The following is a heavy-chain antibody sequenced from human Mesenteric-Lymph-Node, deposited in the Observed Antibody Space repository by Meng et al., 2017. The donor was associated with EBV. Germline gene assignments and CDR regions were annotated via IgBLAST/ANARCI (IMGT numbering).Heavy chain of an antibody. Sequence: VQLQESGPGLVKPSDTLSLTCNVSGGSINSFYWSWIRQPPGKGLEWIGYIYYSGSTSYNPSLKSRITISLDKSKNDFSLKLSSVTAADTAVYYCARQEVGANFDYWGQGTLVTVSS. V-gene: IGHV4-59*07. CDR3: ARQEVGANFDY. J-gene: IGHJ4*02. CDR1: GGSINSFY. CDR2: IYYSGST. D-gene: IGHD1-26*01.